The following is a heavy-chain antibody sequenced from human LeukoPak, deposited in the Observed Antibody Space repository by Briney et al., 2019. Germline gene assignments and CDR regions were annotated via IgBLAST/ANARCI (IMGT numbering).Heavy chain of an antibody. CDR2: ISSSGSTI. D-gene: IGHD6-6*01. CDR3: ARVHKEYSSSSIDY. Sequence: GGSLRLSCAASGFTFSSYEMNWVRQAPGKGLEWVSYISSSGSTIYYADSVKGRFTISRDNAKNPLYLQMDSLRGEDTAVYYCARVHKEYSSSSIDYWGQEALVTVSS. J-gene: IGHJ4*02. V-gene: IGHV3-48*03. CDR1: GFTFSSYE.